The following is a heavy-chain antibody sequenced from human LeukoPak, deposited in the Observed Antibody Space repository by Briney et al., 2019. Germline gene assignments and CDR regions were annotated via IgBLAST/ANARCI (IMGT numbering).Heavy chain of an antibody. D-gene: IGHD3-10*01. V-gene: IGHV3-21*01. J-gene: IGHJ5*02. CDR3: ARDRITMVRGVILFDP. Sequence: PGGSLRLSCAASGFTFSSYSMNWVRQAPGKGLEWVSSISSISSYIYYADSVKGRFTISRDNAKNSLYLQMNSLRAEDTAVYYCARDRITMVRGVILFDPWGQGTLVTVSS. CDR1: GFTFSSYS. CDR2: ISSISSYI.